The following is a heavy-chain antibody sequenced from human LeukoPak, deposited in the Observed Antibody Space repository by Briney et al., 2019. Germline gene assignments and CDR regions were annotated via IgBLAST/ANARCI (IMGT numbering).Heavy chain of an antibody. CDR2: IYYSGST. CDR1: GGSISSSSHN. J-gene: IGHJ4*02. D-gene: IGHD6-13*01. Sequence: SETLSLACIVSGGSISSSSHNWGWIRQPPGKGLEWIGSIYYSGSTYYNPSLKSRLTISVDTSKNQFSLKLSSVTAADTAVYYCARHDRIIASPLVWGQGTLVTVSS. CDR3: ARHDRIIASPLV. V-gene: IGHV4-39*01.